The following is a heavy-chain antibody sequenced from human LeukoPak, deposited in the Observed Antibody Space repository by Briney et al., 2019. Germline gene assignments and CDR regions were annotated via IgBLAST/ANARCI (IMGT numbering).Heavy chain of an antibody. CDR2: ISSSGSTI. D-gene: IGHD2-2*01. Sequence: GGSLRLPCAASGFTFSSYEMNWVRQAPGKGLEWVSYISSSGSTIYYADSVKGRFTISRDNAKNSLYLQMNSLRAEDTAVYYCARGVRPVAMRNYFDYWGQGTLVTVSS. CDR3: ARGVRPVAMRNYFDY. CDR1: GFTFSSYE. V-gene: IGHV3-48*03. J-gene: IGHJ4*02.